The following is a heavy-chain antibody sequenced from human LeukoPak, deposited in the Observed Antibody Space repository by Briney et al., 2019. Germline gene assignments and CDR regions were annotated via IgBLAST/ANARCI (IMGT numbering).Heavy chain of an antibody. CDR2: ISGSSSTI. J-gene: IGHJ6*02. CDR1: GFTFSSYS. D-gene: IGHD3-16*01. CDR3: ARGGGLDV. V-gene: IGHV3-48*01. Sequence: GGSLRLSCAASGFTFSSYSMNWVRQAPGKGLEWGSYISGSSSTIYYADSVKGRFTISRDNGKNTLYLQMNSLRAEDTAVYYCARGGGLDVWGQGATVTVSS.